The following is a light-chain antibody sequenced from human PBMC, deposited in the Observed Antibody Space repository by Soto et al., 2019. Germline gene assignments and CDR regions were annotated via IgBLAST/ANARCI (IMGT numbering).Light chain of an antibody. Sequence: EIVLTQSPGTLSLSPGERATLSCRASQSISSSYLAWYQQKPGQDPRVLIYGASSRATGIPDRFSGSGSGTDFTLTISRLEPEDFAVYYCQQYAYSPPYTFGQGTRLEI. CDR3: QQYAYSPPYT. CDR2: GAS. V-gene: IGKV3-20*01. J-gene: IGKJ2*01. CDR1: QSISSSY.